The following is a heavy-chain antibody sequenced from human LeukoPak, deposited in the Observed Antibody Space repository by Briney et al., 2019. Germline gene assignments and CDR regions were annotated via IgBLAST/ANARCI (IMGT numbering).Heavy chain of an antibody. D-gene: IGHD1-26*01. CDR1: GGSISSSSYY. CDR3: ARHGSRALSSAGALDI. V-gene: IGHV4-39*01. CDR2: IYYSGST. Sequence: SETLSLTCTVSGGSISSSSYYWGWIRQPPGKGLEWIGSIYYSGSTYYNPSLKSRVTISVDTSKNQFSLKLSSVTAADTAVYYCARHGSRALSSAGALDIWGQGTMVTVSS. J-gene: IGHJ3*02.